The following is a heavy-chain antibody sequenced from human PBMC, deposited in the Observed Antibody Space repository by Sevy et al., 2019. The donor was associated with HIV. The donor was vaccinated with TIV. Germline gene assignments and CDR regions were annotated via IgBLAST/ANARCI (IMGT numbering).Heavy chain of an antibody. CDR2: INSHGTIT. J-gene: IGHJ6*02. Sequence: GGSLRLSCAASGFTFRSHWMFWVRQAPGKGLVWVSHINSHGTITNYADSVKGRFTISRDNAKNTVYLQINSLRAEDTAVYYCARGQVLRFLEWPTYGMDVWGQGTTVTVSS. CDR1: GFTFRSHW. CDR3: ARGQVLRFLEWPTYGMDV. V-gene: IGHV3-74*01. D-gene: IGHD3-3*01.